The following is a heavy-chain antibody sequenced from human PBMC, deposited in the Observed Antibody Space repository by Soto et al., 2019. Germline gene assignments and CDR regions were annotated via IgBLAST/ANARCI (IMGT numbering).Heavy chain of an antibody. Sequence: EVQLLESGGGLVQPGGSLRLSCAASGFTFSSYAMSWVRQAPGKGLEWVSAISGSGGSTYYADSVKGRFTISRDNSKNRLYLQMNSLRAEDTAVYYCAKDYFYDILTGYYIGGFDYWGQGTLVTVSS. CDR1: GFTFSSYA. D-gene: IGHD3-9*01. V-gene: IGHV3-23*01. CDR2: ISGSGGST. J-gene: IGHJ4*02. CDR3: AKDYFYDILTGYYIGGFDY.